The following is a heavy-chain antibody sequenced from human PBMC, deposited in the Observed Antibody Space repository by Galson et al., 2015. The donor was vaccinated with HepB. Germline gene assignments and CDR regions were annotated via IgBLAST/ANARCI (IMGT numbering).Heavy chain of an antibody. J-gene: IGHJ4*02. CDR2: ISAYNGNT. CDR1: GYTFTSYG. Sequence: SVKVSCKASGYTFTSYGISWVRQAPGQGLEWMGWISAYNGNTNYAQKLQGRVTMTTDTSPSTAYMEMSGLRFEDTAVYYCAREGIAAPTNPVDYWGQGTLVTVSS. D-gene: IGHD6-13*01. V-gene: IGHV1-18*04. CDR3: AREGIAAPTNPVDY.